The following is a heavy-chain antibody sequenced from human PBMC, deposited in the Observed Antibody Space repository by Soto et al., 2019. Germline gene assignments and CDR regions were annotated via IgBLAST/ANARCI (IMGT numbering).Heavy chain of an antibody. CDR1: GFSLSTSGVG. J-gene: IGHJ6*02. V-gene: IGHV2-5*02. Sequence: QITLKESGPTLVKPTQTLTLTCTFSGFSLSTSGVGVGWIRQPPGKALEWLALIYWDDDKRYIPSLKSRLTITKDTSKNQVVLTMTNMDPVDTATYYCAHSRCGGDCLQSYSSHYYYGMDVWGQGTTVTVSS. CDR3: AHSRCGGDCLQSYSSHYYYGMDV. CDR2: IYWDDDK. D-gene: IGHD2-21*02.